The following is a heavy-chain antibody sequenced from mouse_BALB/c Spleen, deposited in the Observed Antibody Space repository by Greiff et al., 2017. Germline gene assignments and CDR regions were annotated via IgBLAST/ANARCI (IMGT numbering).Heavy chain of an antibody. J-gene: IGHJ4*01. CDR2: ISTYYGDA. CDR1: GYTFTDYA. D-gene: IGHD4-1*01. Sequence: QVQLQQSGAELVRPGVSVKISCKGSGYTFTDYAMHWVKQSHAKSVEWIGVISTYYGDASYNQKFKGKATMTVDKSSSTAYMELARLTSEDSAIYYCARGGLGRNYYAMDYWGQGTSVTVSS. V-gene: IGHV1S137*01. CDR3: ARGGLGRNYYAMDY.